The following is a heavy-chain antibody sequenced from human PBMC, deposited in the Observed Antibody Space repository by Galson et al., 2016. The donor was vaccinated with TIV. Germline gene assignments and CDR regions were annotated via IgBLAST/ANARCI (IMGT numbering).Heavy chain of an antibody. V-gene: IGHV2-70*04. J-gene: IGHJ4*02. CDR3: ARSTARGACIDY. D-gene: IGHD3-10*01. CDR1: GFSLGTSGMR. Sequence: PALVKPTQTLTLTCSFSGFSLGTSGMRVSWIRQPPGKALEWLARIDWDDDKFYSTSLKRRLTISKDTTKNQVFLRMMNLDPEDTATYFCARSTARGACIDYWGQGTLVTVSS. CDR2: IDWDDDK.